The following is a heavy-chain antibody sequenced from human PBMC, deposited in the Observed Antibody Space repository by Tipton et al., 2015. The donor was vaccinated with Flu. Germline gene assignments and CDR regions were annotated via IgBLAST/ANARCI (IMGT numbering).Heavy chain of an antibody. Sequence: TLSLTCAVSGDSISSDYPWGWIRQFPGKGLEWIGTVSRSGSTVYNPSTTSRVTIPIDRSKNQFPLNLKSVTAADMAVYYWARRDYSNYVSDPKSWFDPWGQGTLVAVPS. CDR3: ARRDYSNYVSDPKSWFDP. CDR1: GDSISSDYP. CDR2: VSRSGST. D-gene: IGHD4-11*01. J-gene: IGHJ5*02. V-gene: IGHV4-38-2*01.